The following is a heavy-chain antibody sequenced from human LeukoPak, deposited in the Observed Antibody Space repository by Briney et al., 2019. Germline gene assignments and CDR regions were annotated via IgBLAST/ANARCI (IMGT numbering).Heavy chain of an antibody. V-gene: IGHV3-23*01. CDR3: TKDHCSSTSCYGGYFDY. CDR1: GFTFSNAW. J-gene: IGHJ4*02. Sequence: GGSLRLSCAASGFTFSNAWMSWVRQAPGKGLEWVSAISGGGYSTYYADSVKGRFTISRDNSKNTVYLQMSSLRAEDTAVYYCTKDHCSSTSCYGGYFDYWGQGTLVTVSS. CDR2: ISGGGYST. D-gene: IGHD2-2*01.